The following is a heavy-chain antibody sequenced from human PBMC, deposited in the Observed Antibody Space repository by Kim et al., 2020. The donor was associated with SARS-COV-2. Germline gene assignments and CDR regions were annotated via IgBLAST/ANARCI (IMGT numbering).Heavy chain of an antibody. J-gene: IGHJ6*02. CDR1: GGSISSGGYY. V-gene: IGHV4-31*03. CDR2: IYYSGST. Sequence: SETLYLTCTVSGGSISSGGYYWSWIRQHPGKGLEWIGYIYYSGSTYYNPSLKSRVTISVDTSKNQFSLKLSSVPAADTAVYYCARGSIAATYYYYYGMDVWGQGTTVTVSS. D-gene: IGHD6-6*01. CDR3: ARGSIAATYYYYYGMDV.